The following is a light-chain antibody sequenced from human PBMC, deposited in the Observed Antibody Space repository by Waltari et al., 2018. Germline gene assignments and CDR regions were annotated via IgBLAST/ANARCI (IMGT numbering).Light chain of an antibody. CDR3: FSYAGGSTAV. V-gene: IGLV2-23*01. J-gene: IGLJ7*01. CDR2: EGT. CDR1: SSDVGSSNL. Sequence: QSALTQPASVSGSPGQSITISCTGSSSDVGSSNLISWYQQHPGSVPKLIIYEGTNRPSGIANPFFASKAGNTASLTVSGLQAEDEADYYCFSYAGGSTAVFGGGTQLTVL.